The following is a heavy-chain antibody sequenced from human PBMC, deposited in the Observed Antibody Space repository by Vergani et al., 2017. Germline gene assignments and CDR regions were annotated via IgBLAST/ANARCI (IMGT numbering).Heavy chain of an antibody. D-gene: IGHD2-21*01. CDR1: ESSFISNE. V-gene: IGHV5-51*01. J-gene: IGHJ4*02. CDR2: INPIDSKI. Sequence: EVMLVQSGAEVNNPGESLKISCKYSESSFISNEIAWVRQMSGKGLQWMGNINPIDSKIAYSPSFQGQSIMSLDNSITTTYLQWRSPKASDTAIYYCTRHVPCGDGACLHFDHWGQGTQVPVSS. CDR3: TRHVPCGDGACLHFDH.